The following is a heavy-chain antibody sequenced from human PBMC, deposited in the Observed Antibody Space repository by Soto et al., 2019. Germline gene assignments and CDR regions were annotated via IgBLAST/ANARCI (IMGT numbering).Heavy chain of an antibody. D-gene: IGHD3-10*01. Sequence: QVQLVESGGGVVQPGRSLRLSCAASGFTFSSYVMHWVRQAPGKGLEWVAVISYDGSNKYYADSVKGRFTISRVNSKNTLYLQMNSLRVEDTAVYYCARDSESAFDSGGPLDYWGQGTLVTVSS. J-gene: IGHJ4*02. CDR3: ARDSESAFDSGGPLDY. CDR2: ISYDGSNK. CDR1: GFTFSSYV. V-gene: IGHV3-30-3*01.